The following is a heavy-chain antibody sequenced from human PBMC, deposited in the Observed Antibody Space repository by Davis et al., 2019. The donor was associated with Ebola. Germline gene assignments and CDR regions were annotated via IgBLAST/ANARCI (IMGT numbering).Heavy chain of an antibody. CDR2: IWYDGSNK. D-gene: IGHD3-22*01. J-gene: IGHJ4*02. Sequence: GESLKISCAASGFTFSSYGMHWVRQAPGKGLEWVAVIWYDGSNKYYADSVKGRFTISRDNSKNTPYLQMNSLRAEDTAVYYCAKMVIVVVNPLDYWGQGTLVTVSS. CDR3: AKMVIVVVNPLDY. CDR1: GFTFSSYG. V-gene: IGHV3-33*06.